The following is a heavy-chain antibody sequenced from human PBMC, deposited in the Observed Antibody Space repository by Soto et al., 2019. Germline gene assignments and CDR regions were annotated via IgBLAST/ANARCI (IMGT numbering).Heavy chain of an antibody. J-gene: IGHJ6*02. CDR1: GYTFSDFD. V-gene: IGHV1-8*01. CDR2: MNAKSGDT. CDR3: ARVNPFNYAGFDV. D-gene: IGHD3-16*01. Sequence: QAPLEQSGAEVKRPGASVKVSCKASGYTFSDFDINWLRQPSGQGPEWMGWMNAKSGDTFFAQRFQGKFNMTWANSLSTAYMEVGSLTSDDTAMYYCARVNPFNYAGFDVWGQGTTVAVSS.